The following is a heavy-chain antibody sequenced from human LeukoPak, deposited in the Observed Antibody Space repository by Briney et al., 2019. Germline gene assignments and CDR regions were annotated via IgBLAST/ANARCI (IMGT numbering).Heavy chain of an antibody. J-gene: IGHJ4*02. CDR3: ARNVYRTFDS. D-gene: IGHD1-14*01. V-gene: IGHV3-7*01. Sequence: PGGSLRLSCAASGYTFSTYWMSWFRQAPGKGLEWVANIKQDGSEKYYVESVKDRFTISRDNAKNSLYLQMNSLRVEDTAVYYCARNVYRTFDSWDQGTLVTVSS. CDR2: IKQDGSEK. CDR1: GYTFSTYW.